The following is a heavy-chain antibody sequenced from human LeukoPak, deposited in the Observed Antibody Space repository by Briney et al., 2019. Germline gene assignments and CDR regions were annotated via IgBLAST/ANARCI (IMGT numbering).Heavy chain of an antibody. CDR3: AREEVIAAAGPTLDY. J-gene: IGHJ4*02. CDR1: GYTFSGYY. V-gene: IGHV1-2*02. D-gene: IGHD6-13*01. Sequence: ASVKVSCKASGYTFSGYYMHWVRQAPGQGLEWMGWINPNSGGTNYAQKFQGRVTMTRDTPISTAYMELSRLRSDDTAVFYCAREEVIAAAGPTLDYWGQGALVTVSS. CDR2: INPNSGGT.